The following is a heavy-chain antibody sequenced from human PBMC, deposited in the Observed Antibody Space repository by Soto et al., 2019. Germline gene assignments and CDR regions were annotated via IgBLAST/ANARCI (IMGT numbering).Heavy chain of an antibody. Sequence: QVQLQQWGAGLLKPSETLSLTCAVSGESFSGYYWTWIRQPPGKGLGWIGEINHSGSTNYNPSLKSRVTMSVDTSKNQFSLKLSSVTAADTAVYYCASRGWTFDYWGQGTLVTVSS. CDR2: INHSGST. D-gene: IGHD6-19*01. J-gene: IGHJ4*02. V-gene: IGHV4-34*01. CDR1: GESFSGYY. CDR3: ASRGWTFDY.